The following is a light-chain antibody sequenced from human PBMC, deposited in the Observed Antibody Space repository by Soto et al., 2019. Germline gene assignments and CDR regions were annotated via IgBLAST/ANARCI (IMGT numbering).Light chain of an antibody. CDR2: KNN. CDR1: ALPKEY. J-gene: IGLJ2*01. Sequence: ELTQPPSVSVSPGQTARITCSGDALPKEYVYWYQQKPGQAPVLLIYKNNERPSGIPERFSGSSSGTKDTLTISGVQAEDEADYYCQSADSSCTYRVFGGGTKLTVL. V-gene: IGLV3-25*03. CDR3: QSADSSCTYRV.